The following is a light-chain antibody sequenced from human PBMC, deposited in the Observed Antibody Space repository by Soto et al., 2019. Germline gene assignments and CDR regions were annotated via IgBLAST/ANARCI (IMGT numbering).Light chain of an antibody. CDR3: QQYGSSPLT. CDR1: QSVSSN. V-gene: IGKV3-20*01. CDR2: DAS. J-gene: IGKJ4*01. Sequence: EIVLTQSPGTLSLSPGERATLSCRASQSVSSNLAWYQQKPGQAPRLLIYDASSRATGIPDRFSGSGSGTDFTLTISRLEPEDFAVYYCQQYGSSPLTFGGGTKVDI.